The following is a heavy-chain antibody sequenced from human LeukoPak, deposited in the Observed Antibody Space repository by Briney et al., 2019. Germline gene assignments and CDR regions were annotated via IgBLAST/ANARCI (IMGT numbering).Heavy chain of an antibody. V-gene: IGHV3-7*03. CDR1: GFTFSSYW. J-gene: IGHJ4*02. CDR3: AKKDPRSPVNFGY. CDR2: IKQDGSEK. D-gene: IGHD4-23*01. Sequence: GGSLRLSCAASGFTFSSYWMSWVRQAPGKGLEWVANIKQDGSEKYYVDSVKGRFTISRDNAKNSLYLQMNSLRAEDTAVYYCAKKDPRSPVNFGYWGQGTLVTVSS.